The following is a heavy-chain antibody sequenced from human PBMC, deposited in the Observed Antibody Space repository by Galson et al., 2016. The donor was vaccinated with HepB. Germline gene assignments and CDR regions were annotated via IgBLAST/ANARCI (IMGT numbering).Heavy chain of an antibody. J-gene: IGHJ4*02. CDR3: ARPHNSNWYFDY. CDR1: GDTFRNYA. V-gene: IGHV1-69*13. D-gene: IGHD6-13*01. CDR2: IIPLFRTP. Sequence: SVKVSCKASGDTFRNYAINWVRQAPGQGLEWMGGIIPLFRTPKYAQRLQGRVSITADESTSTAYMELSSLTSEDTAVYHCARPHNSNWYFDYWGQGTLVTVSS.